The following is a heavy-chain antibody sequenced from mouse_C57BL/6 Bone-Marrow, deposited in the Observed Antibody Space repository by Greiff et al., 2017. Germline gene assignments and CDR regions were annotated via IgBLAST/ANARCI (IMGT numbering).Heavy chain of an antibody. D-gene: IGHD1-1*01. J-gene: IGHJ2*01. CDR3: ARVVYYYGSSFDY. CDR1: GFTFSSYA. Sequence: DVHLVESGGGLVKPGGSLKLSCAASGFTFSSYAMSWVRQTPEKSLEWVATISDGGSYTYYPDNVKGRITMSRDNAKNNLYLQMSHLKSEDTAMYYSARVVYYYGSSFDYWGQGTTLTVSS. CDR2: ISDGGSYT. V-gene: IGHV5-4*01.